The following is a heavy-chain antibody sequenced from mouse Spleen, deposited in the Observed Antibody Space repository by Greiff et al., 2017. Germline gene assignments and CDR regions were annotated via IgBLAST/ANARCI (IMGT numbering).Heavy chain of an antibody. CDR1: GYTFTDYN. Sequence: EVQGVESGPELVKPGASVKIPCKASGYTFTDYNMDWVKQSHGKSLEWIGDINPNNGGTIYNQKFKGNATLTVDKSSSTAYMELRSLTSEDTAVYYCARIGAGAPFAYWGQGTLVTVSA. CDR3: ARIGAGAPFAY. CDR2: INPNNGGT. V-gene: IGHV1-18*01. J-gene: IGHJ3*01. D-gene: IGHD2-14*01.